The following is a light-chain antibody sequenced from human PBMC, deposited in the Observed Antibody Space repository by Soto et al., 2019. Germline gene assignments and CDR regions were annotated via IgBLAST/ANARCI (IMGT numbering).Light chain of an antibody. CDR3: QQYNDWPPIT. V-gene: IGKV3-15*01. CDR2: HAS. CDR1: ESVTRN. Sequence: EIVLTQSPVILSVSPGETATLSCRASESVTRNLAWYQHMPGQAPRLLVFHASVRATGIPDRFSGSGSGTEFSLTISNLQSEDFAVYFCQQYNDWPPITVGQGTRLEIK. J-gene: IGKJ5*01.